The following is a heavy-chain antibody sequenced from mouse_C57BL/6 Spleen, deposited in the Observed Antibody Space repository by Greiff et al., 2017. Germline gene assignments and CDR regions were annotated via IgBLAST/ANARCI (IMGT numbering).Heavy chain of an antibody. D-gene: IGHD4-1*01. Sequence: EVQVVESEGGLVQPGSSMKLSCTASGFTFSDYYMAWVRQVPEKGLEWVANINYDGSSTYYLDSLKSRFIISRDNAKNILYLQMSSLKSEDTATYYCAREGIILSGDWYFDVWGTGTTVTVSS. CDR1: GFTFSDYY. V-gene: IGHV5-16*01. J-gene: IGHJ1*03. CDR2: INYDGSST. CDR3: AREGIILSGDWYFDV.